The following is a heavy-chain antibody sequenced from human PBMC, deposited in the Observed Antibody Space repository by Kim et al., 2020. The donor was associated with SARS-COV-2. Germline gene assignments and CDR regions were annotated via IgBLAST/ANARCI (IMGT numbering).Heavy chain of an antibody. V-gene: IGHV1-69*13. CDR2: IIPIFGTA. Sequence: SVKVSCKASGGTFSSYAISWVRQAPGHGLEWMGGIIPIFGTANYAQKFQGRVTITADESTSTAYMELSSLRSEDTAVYYCASGYVATITWDRLSFDYWGQGALVTVSS. CDR1: GGTFSSYA. D-gene: IGHD5-12*01. J-gene: IGHJ4*02. CDR3: ASGYVATITWDRLSFDY.